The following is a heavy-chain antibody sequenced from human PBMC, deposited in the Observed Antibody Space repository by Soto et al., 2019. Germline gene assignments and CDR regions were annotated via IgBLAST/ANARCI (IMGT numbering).Heavy chain of an antibody. CDR2: VIPVFEST. V-gene: IGHV1-69*13. D-gene: IGHD4-17*01. CDR1: GDMFSRNA. Sequence: SVKVSCKASGDMFSRNAFNWVRQAPGQGLEWMGRVIPVFESTIFAQKFQGRLTITADESTGTAYMELSRLMSDDTAIYYCARDSNDFGDYVRPPDWGQGNLVTVSS. J-gene: IGHJ4*02. CDR3: ARDSNDFGDYVRPPD.